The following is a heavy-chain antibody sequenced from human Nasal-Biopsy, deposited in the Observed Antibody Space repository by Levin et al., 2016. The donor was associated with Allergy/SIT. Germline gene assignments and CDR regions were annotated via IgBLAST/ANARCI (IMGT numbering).Heavy chain of an antibody. J-gene: IGHJ4*02. Sequence: GESLKISCAASGFSFGRYWMHWVRQAPGKGLVWVSRINSNGGTTDYADSVRGRFTISRDNAEDSLFLQMSSLRTEDTAVYYCVREWSLTGFYFDYWGQGTLVTASS. CDR1: GFSFGRYW. V-gene: IGHV3-74*01. CDR3: VREWSLTGFYFDY. D-gene: IGHD3-9*01. CDR2: INSNGGTT.